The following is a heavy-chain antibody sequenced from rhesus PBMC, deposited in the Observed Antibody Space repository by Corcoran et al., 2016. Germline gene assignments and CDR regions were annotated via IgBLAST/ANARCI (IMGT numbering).Heavy chain of an antibody. CDR2: ISYDGSKK. V-gene: IGHV3-54*02. D-gene: IGHD2-8*01. Sequence: EVQLVDSGGGLVQPGGSLRLSCAASGFTFSSYGMHWVRQAPGKGLEWVAVISYDGSKKYYADSVNDRFNIYRDNSKNMVYLQMNNLKLEDTAVYYCVSVVVSATPLIDYWGQGVLVTVSS. CDR1: GFTFSSYG. CDR3: VSVVVSATPLIDY. J-gene: IGHJ4*01.